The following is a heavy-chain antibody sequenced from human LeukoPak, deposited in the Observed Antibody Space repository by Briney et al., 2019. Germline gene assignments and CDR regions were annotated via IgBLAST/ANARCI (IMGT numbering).Heavy chain of an antibody. D-gene: IGHD6-13*01. Sequence: ASVKVSCKASGYTFTSYGISWVRQAPGQGLEWMGWISAYNGNTNYAQKLQGRVTMTTDTSTSTAYMELRSLRSDDTAVYYCARMPMAAAGRAAFYYFDYWGQGTLVTVSS. CDR2: ISAYNGNT. J-gene: IGHJ4*02. CDR1: GYTFTSYG. CDR3: ARMPMAAAGRAAFYYFDY. V-gene: IGHV1-18*01.